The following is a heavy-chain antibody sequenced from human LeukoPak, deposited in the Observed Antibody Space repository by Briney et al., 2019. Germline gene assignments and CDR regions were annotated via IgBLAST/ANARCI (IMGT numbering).Heavy chain of an antibody. CDR2: IYYSGCT. CDR1: GGSISSGDYY. Sequence: SQTLSLTCTVSGGSISSGDYYWSWIRQPPGKGLEWIGYIYYSGCTYYNPSLKSRVTISVDTSKNQFSLKLSSVTAADTAVYYCSRDNPGTGYGTDYWGQGTLVTVSS. CDR3: SRDNPGTGYGTDY. J-gene: IGHJ4*02. D-gene: IGHD3/OR15-3a*01. V-gene: IGHV4-30-4*01.